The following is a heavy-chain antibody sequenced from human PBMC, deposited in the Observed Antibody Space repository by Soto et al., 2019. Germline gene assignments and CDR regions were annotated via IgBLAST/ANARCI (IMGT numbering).Heavy chain of an antibody. D-gene: IGHD5-18*01. Sequence: GASLKVSCKAPGYTFTSNDSNWVRRFTGQVLEWMGWMNPNSGNTGYAQKFQGRVTMTWNTSMSTAYMELRSLRSDDTAVYYCARAETRVRIRRFDPWGQGTLVTVSS. CDR3: ARAETRVRIRRFDP. CDR1: GYTFTSND. J-gene: IGHJ5*02. V-gene: IGHV1-8*01. CDR2: MNPNSGNT.